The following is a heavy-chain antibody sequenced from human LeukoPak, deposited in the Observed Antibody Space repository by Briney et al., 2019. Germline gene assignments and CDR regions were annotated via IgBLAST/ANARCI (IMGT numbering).Heavy chain of an antibody. CDR2: ISAYNGNT. Sequence: GASVKVSCKASGGTFSSYAISWVRQAPGQGLEWMGWISAYNGNTNYAQKLQGRVTMTTDTSTSTAYMELRSLRSDDTAVYYCARSPAPQSPYYYDSSGYAPSDYWGQGTLVTVSS. D-gene: IGHD3-22*01. J-gene: IGHJ4*02. CDR1: GGTFSSYA. V-gene: IGHV1-18*01. CDR3: ARSPAPQSPYYYDSSGYAPSDY.